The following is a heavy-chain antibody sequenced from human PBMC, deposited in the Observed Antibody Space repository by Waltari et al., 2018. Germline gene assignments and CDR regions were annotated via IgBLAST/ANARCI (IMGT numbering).Heavy chain of an antibody. V-gene: IGHV3-23*01. CDR1: GFNFISYA. D-gene: IGHD1-7*01. Sequence: EVHLLESGGGLAQPGGALRRYCAASGFNFISYALCWVRQAPGKGLEWVSGISDSGVITKYADSVKGRFTVSRDNSKNTVFLQLNSLRAEDTAIDYLELGNWGQGTLVTVSS. CDR2: ISDSGVIT. CDR3: ELGN. J-gene: IGHJ4*02.